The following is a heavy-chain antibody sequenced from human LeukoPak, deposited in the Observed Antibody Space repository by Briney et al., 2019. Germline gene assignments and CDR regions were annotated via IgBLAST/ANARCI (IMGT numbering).Heavy chain of an antibody. D-gene: IGHD1-1*01. V-gene: IGHV3-23*01. CDR1: GFSFRDYP. CDR3: AKSLLTTATGTGRAFDI. CDR2: ISAGADVI. Sequence: GGSLRLSCEAAGFSFRDYPMGWVRRASGKRLEWVSGISAGADVIFYADPVKGRFTFSRDNSKNTLYLQMNSLRAEDSAEYYCAKSLLTTATGTGRAFDIWGQGTMVTVSA. J-gene: IGHJ3*02.